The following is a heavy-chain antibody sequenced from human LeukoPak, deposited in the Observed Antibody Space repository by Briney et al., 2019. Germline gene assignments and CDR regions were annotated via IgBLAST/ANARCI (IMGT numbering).Heavy chain of an antibody. J-gene: IGHJ4*02. CDR1: GYSISSGYY. V-gene: IGHV4-38-2*02. CDR3: ARDSSTVTPPPFDY. CDR2: IYHSGST. Sequence: PSETLSLTCTVSGYSISSGYYWGWIRQPPGKGLEWIGSIYHSGSTYYNPSLKSRVTISVDTPKNQFSLKLSSVTAADTAVYYCARDSSTVTPPPFDYWGQGTLVTVSS. D-gene: IGHD4-17*01.